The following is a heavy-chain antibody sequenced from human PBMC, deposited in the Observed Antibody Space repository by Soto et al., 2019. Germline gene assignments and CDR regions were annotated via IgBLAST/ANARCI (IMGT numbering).Heavy chain of an antibody. CDR2: IHAGNANR. Sequence: ASVKVSCKTFGFTFTNYVLFWVRQAPGQRLEWVEGIHAGNANRASAETFQCRVTLTTDRSASTPYMELSSLISEDTALYYCARDVLYHRRTGSPYHFFDCRGQGSLVAVCS. V-gene: IGHV1-3*01. CDR3: ARDVLYHRRTGSPYHFFDC. D-gene: IGHD3-9*01. CDR1: GFTFTNYV. J-gene: IGHJ4*02.